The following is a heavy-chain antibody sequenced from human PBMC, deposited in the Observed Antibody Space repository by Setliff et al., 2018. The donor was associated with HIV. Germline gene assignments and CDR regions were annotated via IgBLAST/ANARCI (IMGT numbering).Heavy chain of an antibody. CDR2: INHSGST. J-gene: IGHJ4*01. Sequence: SETLSLTCAVSGYSISSGYYGGWIRQTPGKGLEWLGEINHSGSTAYNLALESRVSMSIDTSKNQFSLKLTSVTAADTAIYYCARGRDYTGSWFRPFYLDFWGHGNLVTVSS. CDR1: GYSISSGYY. D-gene: IGHD3-3*01. V-gene: IGHV4-38-2*01. CDR3: ARGRDYTGSWFRPFYLDF.